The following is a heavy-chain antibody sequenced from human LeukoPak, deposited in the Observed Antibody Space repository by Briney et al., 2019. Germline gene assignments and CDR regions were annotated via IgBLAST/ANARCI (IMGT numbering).Heavy chain of an antibody. CDR2: ISWNSGSI. CDR3: AKGVRGVIKRIITHAINWFDP. V-gene: IGHV3-9*01. J-gene: IGHJ5*02. D-gene: IGHD3-10*01. CDR1: GFTFDDCA. Sequence: GGSLRLSCAASGFTFDDCAMHWVRQAPGKGLEWVSGISWNSGSIGYADSVKGRFTISRDNAKNSLYLQMNSLRAEDTALYYCAKGVRGVIKRIITHAINWFDPWGQGTLVTVSS.